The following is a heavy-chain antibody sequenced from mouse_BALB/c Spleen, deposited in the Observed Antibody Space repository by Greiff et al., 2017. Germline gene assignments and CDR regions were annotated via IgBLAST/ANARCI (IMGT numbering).Heavy chain of an antibody. Sequence: QVHVKQSGPGLVAPSQSLSITCTVSGFSLTGYGVNWVRQPPGKGLEWLGMIWGDGSTDYNSALKSRLSISKDNSKSQVFLKMNSLQTDDTARYYCARVDSYYAMDYWGQGTSVTVSS. J-gene: IGHJ4*01. V-gene: IGHV2-6-7*01. CDR1: GFSLTGYG. CDR2: IWGDGST. CDR3: ARVDSYYAMDY.